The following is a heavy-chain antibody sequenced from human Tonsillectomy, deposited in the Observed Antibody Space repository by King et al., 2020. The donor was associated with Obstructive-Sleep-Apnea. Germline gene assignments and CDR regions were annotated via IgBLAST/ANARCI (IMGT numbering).Heavy chain of an antibody. D-gene: IGHD3-10*01. V-gene: IGHV3-23*04. CDR2: ISGSGGST. Sequence: VQLVESGGGLVQPGGSLRLSCAASGFTFSNYAMSWVRQAPGKGLEWVSGISGSGGSTYYADSVKGRFTIPRDNSNNTLYLQMNSLRAEDTAIYYCATPISLLGFGESHGAFDMWGQGTMVTVSS. CDR3: ATPISLLGFGESHGAFDM. CDR1: GFTFSNYA. J-gene: IGHJ3*02.